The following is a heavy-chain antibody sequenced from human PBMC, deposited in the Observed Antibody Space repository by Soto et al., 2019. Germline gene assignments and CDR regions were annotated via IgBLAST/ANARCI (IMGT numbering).Heavy chain of an antibody. CDR1: GYTFTSYG. CDR3: ARGRYGDY. V-gene: IGHV1-18*01. D-gene: IGHD1-1*01. Sequence: QVHLVQSGAEVKKPGASVKVSCKGSGYTFTSYGITWVRQAPGQGLEWMGWFSAHNGNTNYAQKFQGRVTVTRDTSTSTAYMELRSLRSDDTAVYYCARGRYGDYWGQGALVTVSS. J-gene: IGHJ4*02. CDR2: FSAHNGNT.